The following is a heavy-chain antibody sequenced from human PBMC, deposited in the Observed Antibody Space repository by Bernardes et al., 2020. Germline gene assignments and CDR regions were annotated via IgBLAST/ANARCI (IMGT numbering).Heavy chain of an antibody. J-gene: IGHJ6*02. CDR3: ARGAMIVVVTKPSLMMDV. CDR2: ISSSSSTI. Sequence: VGSLSLSCAASGFTFSSYSMNWVRQAPGKGLEWVSYISSSSSTIYYADSVKGRFTISRDNAKNSLYLQMNSLRDEDTAVYYCARGAMIVVVTKPSLMMDVWGQGTTVTVSS. CDR1: GFTFSSYS. V-gene: IGHV3-48*02. D-gene: IGHD3-22*01.